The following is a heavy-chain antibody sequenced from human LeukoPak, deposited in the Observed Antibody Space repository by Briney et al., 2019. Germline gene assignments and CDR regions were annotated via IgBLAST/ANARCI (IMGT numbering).Heavy chain of an antibody. CDR2: IYYSGST. D-gene: IGHD2-15*01. Sequence: SETLSLTCTVSGGSISSSSYYWGWIRQPPGKGLEWIGSIYYSGSTYYNPSLKSRVTISVDTSKNQFSLKLSSVTAADTAVYYCARDWRDMEDYYYYYMDVWGKGTTVTVSS. J-gene: IGHJ6*03. CDR3: ARDWRDMEDYYYYYMDV. V-gene: IGHV4-39*07. CDR1: GGSISSSSYY.